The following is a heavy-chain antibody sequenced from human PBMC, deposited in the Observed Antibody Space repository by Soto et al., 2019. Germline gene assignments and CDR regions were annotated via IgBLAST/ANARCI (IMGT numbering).Heavy chain of an antibody. J-gene: IGHJ6*02. D-gene: IGHD3-3*01. V-gene: IGHV1-69*06. CDR1: GGTFSSYA. CDR2: IIPIFGTA. CDR3: ARLLQYYDFWSGYSNYGMDV. Sequence: QVQLVQSGAEVKKPGSSVKVSCKASGGTFSSYAISWVRQAPGQGLEWMGGIIPIFGTANYAQKFQGRVTITADKSTSTAYMELSSLRSEDTAVYYCARLLQYYDFWSGYSNYGMDVWGQGTTVTVSS.